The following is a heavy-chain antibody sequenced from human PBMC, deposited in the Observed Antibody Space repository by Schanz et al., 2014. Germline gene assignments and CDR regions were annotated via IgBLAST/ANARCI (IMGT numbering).Heavy chain of an antibody. CDR2: ISPYNGKT. D-gene: IGHD3-10*01. J-gene: IGHJ6*02. CDR3: ATAEDASGSYGLPACGV. V-gene: IGHV1-18*04. Sequence: QVQLVQSGAEVKKPGASVKVSCKASGYTFTNYVITWVRQAPGQGLEWMGWISPYNGKTNYAQKVQGRVTMTTDAATSTAYMELRTLSSDDTAVYYCATAEDASGSYGLPACGVWGQGTMVIVSS. CDR1: GYTFTNYV.